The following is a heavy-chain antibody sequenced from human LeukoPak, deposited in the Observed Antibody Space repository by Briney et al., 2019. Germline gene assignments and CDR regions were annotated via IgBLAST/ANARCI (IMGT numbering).Heavy chain of an antibody. V-gene: IGHV1-2*02. D-gene: IGHD2-21*02. CDR2: INPNSGGT. CDR3: TTLIPEGLAYCGGDCYYDY. J-gene: IGHJ4*02. Sequence: ASVKVSCKASGYTFTGYYMHWVRQAPGQGLEWMGWINPNSGGTNYAQKFQGRVTMTRDTSISTAYMELSSLKTEDTAVYYCTTLIPEGLAYCGGDCYYDYWGQGTLVTVSS. CDR1: GYTFTGYY.